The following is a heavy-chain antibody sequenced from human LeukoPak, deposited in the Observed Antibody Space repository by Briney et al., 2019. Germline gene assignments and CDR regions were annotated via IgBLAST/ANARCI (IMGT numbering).Heavy chain of an antibody. D-gene: IGHD2-15*01. V-gene: IGHV3-23*01. CDR3: AKVDCSGGSCYLLSYFDY. CDR1: GFTFSSYA. J-gene: IGHJ4*02. CDR2: LSGSGGST. Sequence: GGSLRLSCAASGFTFSSYAMSWVRHAPGKGLEWVLALSGSGGSTTYADSVKGRFTISRDNSKNTLYLQMNSLRAEDTAVYYCAKVDCSGGSCYLLSYFDYWGQGTLVTVSS.